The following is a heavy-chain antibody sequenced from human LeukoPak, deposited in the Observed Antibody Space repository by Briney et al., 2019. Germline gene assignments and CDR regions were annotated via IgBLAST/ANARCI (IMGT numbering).Heavy chain of an antibody. CDR2: IIPIFGTA. V-gene: IGHV1-69*13. CDR1: GGTFSSYA. J-gene: IGHJ4*02. Sequence: GASVKVSCKASGGTFSSYAISWARQAPGQGLEWMGGIIPIFGTANYAQKFQGRVTITADESTSTAYMELSSLRSEDTAVYYCARGYYDSSGYYIPPRFDYWGQGTLVTVSS. CDR3: ARGYYDSSGYYIPPRFDY. D-gene: IGHD3-22*01.